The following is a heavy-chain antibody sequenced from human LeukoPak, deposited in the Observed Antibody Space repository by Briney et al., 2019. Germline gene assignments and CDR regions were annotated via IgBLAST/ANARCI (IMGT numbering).Heavy chain of an antibody. D-gene: IGHD2-2*02. J-gene: IGHJ4*02. CDR1: GFTFSSYS. CDR2: ISSSSSTI. Sequence: PGGSLRLSCAASGFTFSSYSMNWVRQAPGKGLEWVSYISSSSSTIYYADSVKGRFTISRDNAKNSLYLQMNSLRAEDTAVYYCARDVGLLYPSFDYWGQGTLVTVSS. CDR3: ARDVGLLYPSFDY. V-gene: IGHV3-48*01.